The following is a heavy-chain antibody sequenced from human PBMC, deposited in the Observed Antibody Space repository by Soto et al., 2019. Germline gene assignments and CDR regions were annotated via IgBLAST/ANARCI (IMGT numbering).Heavy chain of an antibody. CDR1: GYSFTDYH. V-gene: IGHV1-2*04. CDR2: INPKSGGT. CDR3: ARGHSTDCSNGVCSFFYNHEMDV. J-gene: IGHJ6*02. Sequence: QGQLVQSGAEVKKPGASVRVSCKASGYSFTDYHIHWVRQAPGQGLEWLGRINPKSGGTSTAQKFQGWVTMTRDRSISTVYMELTRLRSDDTAVYFCARGHSTDCSNGVCSFFYNHEMDVWGQGTTVTVSS. D-gene: IGHD2-8*01.